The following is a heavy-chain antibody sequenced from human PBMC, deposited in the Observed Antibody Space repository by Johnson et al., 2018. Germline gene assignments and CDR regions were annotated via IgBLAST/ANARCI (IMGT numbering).Heavy chain of an antibody. CDR1: GFTFSNYG. J-gene: IGHJ6*03. CDR3: AADRIVATIAYYYMDV. CDR2: ISYDCSNN. V-gene: IGHV3-30*03. Sequence: QVQLLESGGGVVQPGRSLRLSCAASGFTFSNYGMHWVRQAPGKGLEWVAVISYDCSNNYYADSAKGRFTISRYNSKNTLYLQMNSLRAEDTAVYYCAADRIVATIAYYYMDVWGKGTTVTVSS. D-gene: IGHD5-12*01.